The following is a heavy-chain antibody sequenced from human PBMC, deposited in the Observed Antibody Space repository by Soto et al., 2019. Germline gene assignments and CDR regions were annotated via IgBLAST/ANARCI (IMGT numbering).Heavy chain of an antibody. CDR2: ISSSNI. CDR1: GFTFSSYS. CDR3: ARVVGVPAAGSDY. D-gene: IGHD2-2*01. J-gene: IGHJ4*02. Sequence: KTRGSLRLSCAASGFTFSSYSMNWVRQAPGKGLEWVSSISSSNIYYADSVKGRFTISRDNAKNSLYRQMNSLRAEDTAVYYCARVVGVPAAGSDYWGQGTLVTVSS. V-gene: IGHV3-21*01.